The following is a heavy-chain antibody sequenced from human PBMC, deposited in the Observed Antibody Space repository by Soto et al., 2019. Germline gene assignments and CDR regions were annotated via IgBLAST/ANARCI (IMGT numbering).Heavy chain of an antibody. CDR3: AKDTLWAFDI. D-gene: IGHD2-21*01. CDR1: GFTFSNYG. J-gene: IGHJ3*02. CDR2: ISYDGSNT. V-gene: IGHV3-30*18. Sequence: PGGSLRLSCAASGFTFSNYGMHWVRQAPGKGLEWVAVISYDGSNTYYADSVKGRFTISRDNSKNTLYLQMNSLRAEDTAVYYCAKDTLWAFDIWGQGTMVTVSS.